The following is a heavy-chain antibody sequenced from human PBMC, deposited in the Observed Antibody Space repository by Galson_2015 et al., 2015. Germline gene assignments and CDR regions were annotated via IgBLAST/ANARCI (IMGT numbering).Heavy chain of an antibody. J-gene: IGHJ4*02. CDR3: AKLVGSPDYSSGGYPFDY. CDR2: ISYDGSTK. D-gene: IGHD6-19*01. Sequence: SLRLSCAASGFTFSSYGMHWVRQAPGKGLEWVAVISYDGSTKYYADSVKGRFTISRDNSKNTLYLQMNSLRAEDTAVYYCAKLVGSPDYSSGGYPFDYWGQETLVTVSS. V-gene: IGHV3-30*18. CDR1: GFTFSSYG.